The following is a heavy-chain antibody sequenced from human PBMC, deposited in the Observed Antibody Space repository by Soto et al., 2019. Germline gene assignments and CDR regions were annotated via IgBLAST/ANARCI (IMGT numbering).Heavy chain of an antibody. Sequence: QVQLQESGPGLVKPSETLSLTCTVYGVSISNNYWSWIRQSPGKGLEWIGYIYYNGNTNYSPSLKSRVTMTVAKSRNQIALKVTTVTAADTAVYYCTRANCYSDYWGQGTLCTVS. D-gene: IGHD7-27*01. CDR1: GVSISNNY. CDR2: IYYNGNT. V-gene: IGHV4-59*01. J-gene: IGHJ4*02. CDR3: TRANCYSDY.